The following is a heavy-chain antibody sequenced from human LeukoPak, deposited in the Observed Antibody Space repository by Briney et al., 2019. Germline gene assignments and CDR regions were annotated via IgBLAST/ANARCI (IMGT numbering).Heavy chain of an antibody. V-gene: IGHV3-23*01. CDR3: AKGPQLYSGYHPDY. D-gene: IGHD5-12*01. CDR2: ITGSDDKT. CDR1: GFTFSGSA. J-gene: IGHJ4*02. Sequence: GGSLRLSCAASGFTFSGSAMTWVRQAPGKGLQWVSSITGSDDKTYYADYVKGRFTISRDFSKNMVHLHMNSLRVEDTAIYYCAKGPQLYSGYHPDYWGQGTLVTVSS.